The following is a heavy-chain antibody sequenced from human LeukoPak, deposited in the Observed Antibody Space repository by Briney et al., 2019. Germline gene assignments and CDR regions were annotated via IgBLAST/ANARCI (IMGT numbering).Heavy chain of an antibody. D-gene: IGHD2-2*01. J-gene: IGHJ4*02. Sequence: GASVKVSCKASGYSLTGYHMHWVRQAPGQGLEWMGRINPSSGDTNYAQKFQGRVTMTRDTSTSTAYMELSRLRSDDTAVYYCARDYCSSTSCLFDYWGQGTLVTVSS. CDR3: ARDYCSSTSCLFDY. CDR1: GYSLTGYH. V-gene: IGHV1-2*06. CDR2: INPSSGDT.